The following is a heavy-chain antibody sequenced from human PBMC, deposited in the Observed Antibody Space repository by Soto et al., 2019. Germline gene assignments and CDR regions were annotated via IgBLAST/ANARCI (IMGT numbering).Heavy chain of an antibody. CDR1: GGSISSYY. D-gene: IGHD4-17*01. Sequence: SETLSLTCTVSGGSISSYYWSWIRQPPGKGLEWIGYIYYSGSTNYNPSLKSRVTISVDTSKNQFSLKLSSVTAADTAVYYCASQAYGDKWFDYWGQGTLVTVSS. CDR2: IYYSGST. J-gene: IGHJ4*02. CDR3: ASQAYGDKWFDY. V-gene: IGHV4-59*01.